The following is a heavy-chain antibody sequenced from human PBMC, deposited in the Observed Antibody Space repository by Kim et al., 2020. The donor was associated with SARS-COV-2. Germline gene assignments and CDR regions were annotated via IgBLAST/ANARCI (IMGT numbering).Heavy chain of an antibody. V-gene: IGHV1-18*01. CDR3: AGSGADFWSGYYGGWFDP. CDR2: ISAYNGNT. J-gene: IGHJ5*02. CDR1: GYTFTSYG. Sequence: ASVKVSCKASGYTFTSYGISWVRQAPGQGLEWMGWISAYNGNTNYAQKLQGRVTMTTDTSTSTAYMELRSLRSDDTAGYYCAGSGADFWSGYYGGWFDPWGQGTLVTVSS. D-gene: IGHD3-3*01.